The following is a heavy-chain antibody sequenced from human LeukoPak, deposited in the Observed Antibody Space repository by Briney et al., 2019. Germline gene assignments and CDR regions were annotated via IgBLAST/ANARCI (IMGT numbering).Heavy chain of an antibody. Sequence: ASVKVSCKASGYTFTGYYMHWVRQAPGQGLEWMGWINPNSGGTNYAQKFQGWVTMTRDTSISTAYMELSRLRSDDTAVYYCARHPFQNWNVWWFDPWGQGTLVTVSS. CDR1: GYTFTGYY. CDR3: ARHPFQNWNVWWFDP. D-gene: IGHD1-1*01. J-gene: IGHJ5*02. V-gene: IGHV1-2*04. CDR2: INPNSGGT.